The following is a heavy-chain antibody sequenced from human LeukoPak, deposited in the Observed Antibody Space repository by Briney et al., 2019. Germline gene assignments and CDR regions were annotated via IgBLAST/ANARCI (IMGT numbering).Heavy chain of an antibody. CDR3: AKDVFELYDIYDH. J-gene: IGHJ4*02. V-gene: IGHV3-23*01. CDR2: ISGSGGST. D-gene: IGHD3-9*01. CDR1: GFTVSSNYA. Sequence: PGGSLRLSCAASGFTVSSNYAMSWVRQAPGKGLEWVSAISGSGGSTFNADSVKGRFTISRDNSKNTLYLQMNSLRAEDTAIYYCAKDVFELYDIYDHWGQGTLVTVSS.